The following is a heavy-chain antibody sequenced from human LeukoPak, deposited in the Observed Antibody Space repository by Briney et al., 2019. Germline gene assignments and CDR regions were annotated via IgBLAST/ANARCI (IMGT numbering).Heavy chain of an antibody. D-gene: IGHD6-19*01. CDR1: GFTFSSYW. Sequence: GGSLRLSCAASGFTFSSYWMHWVRQAPGKGLVWVSRINSGGSSTSYADSVKGRFTISRDNAKNTLYLQMNSLRAEDTAVYYCARDQSIAVAGTRNPAGYWGQGTLVTVSS. CDR3: ARDQSIAVAGTRNPAGY. CDR2: INSGGSST. V-gene: IGHV3-74*01. J-gene: IGHJ4*02.